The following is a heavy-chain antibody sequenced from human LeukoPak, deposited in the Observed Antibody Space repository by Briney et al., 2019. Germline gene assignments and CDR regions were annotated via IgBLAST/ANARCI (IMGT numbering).Heavy chain of an antibody. CDR3: AKENDFVY. V-gene: IGHV3-21*01. Sequence: PGGSLRLSCAASGFTFSSYSLNWVRQAPGKGLEWVSLISFSGTYTYYADSVKGRFAISRDDAKNSLYLQMNSLRAEDTAVYYCAKENDFVYWGQGTLVTVSS. CDR2: ISFSGTYT. J-gene: IGHJ4*02. D-gene: IGHD3-3*01. CDR1: GFTFSSYS.